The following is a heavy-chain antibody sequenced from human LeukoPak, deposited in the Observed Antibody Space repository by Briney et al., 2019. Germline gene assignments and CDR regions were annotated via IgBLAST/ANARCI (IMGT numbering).Heavy chain of an antibody. CDR2: INHSGSS. J-gene: IGHJ5*02. CDR3: ARVEGIAVAGTLGNWFDP. V-gene: IGHV4-34*01. D-gene: IGHD6-19*01. CDR1: GGTFSGY. Sequence: SETLSLTCAVYGGTFSGYWSWIRQPPGKGLEWIGEINHSGSSNYNPSLKSRVTMSVDTSKNQFSLKLTSVTAADTAVYYCARVEGIAVAGTLGNWFDPWGQGTLVTVSS.